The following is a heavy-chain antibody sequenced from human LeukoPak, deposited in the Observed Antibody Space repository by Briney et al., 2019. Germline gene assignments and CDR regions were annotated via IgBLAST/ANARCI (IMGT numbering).Heavy chain of an antibody. V-gene: IGHV4-59*08. CDR1: GGSISSYY. CDR3: ARQGGYYAYYFDY. J-gene: IGHJ4*02. D-gene: IGHD3-22*01. CDR2: IYYSGGT. Sequence: SETLSLTCTVSGGSISSYYWSWIRQPPGKGLEWIGYIYYSGGTNYNPSLKSRVTISVDTSKNQFSLKLSSVTAADTAVYYCARQGGYYAYYFDYWGQGTLVTVSS.